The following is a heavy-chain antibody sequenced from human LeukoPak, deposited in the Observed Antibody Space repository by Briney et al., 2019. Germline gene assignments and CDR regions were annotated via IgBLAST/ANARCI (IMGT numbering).Heavy chain of an antibody. CDR2: IIPIFGTA. J-gene: IGHJ4*02. CDR3: ATQGMDSGYHGEDY. D-gene: IGHD5-12*01. CDR1: GGTFSSYA. V-gene: IGHV1-69*13. Sequence: GASVKVSCKASGGTFSSYAISWVRQAPGQGLEWMGGIIPIFGTANYAQKFHGRVTITADESTSTAYMELSSLRSEDTAVYYCATQGMDSGYHGEDYWGQGTLVTVSS.